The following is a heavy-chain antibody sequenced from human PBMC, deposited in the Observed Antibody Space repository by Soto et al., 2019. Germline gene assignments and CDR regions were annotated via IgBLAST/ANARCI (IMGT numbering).Heavy chain of an antibody. CDR3: ARRWGDAFDI. J-gene: IGHJ3*02. CDR2: IYHSGNT. D-gene: IGHD1-26*01. Sequence: PSETLSLTCAVSGGSISSSNWWSWVRQPPGKGLEWIGYIYHSGNTNYNPSLKSRVTISVDTSKNQFSLKLSSVTVADTAVYYCARRWGDAFDIWGQGTLVTVSS. V-gene: IGHV4-4*02. CDR1: GGSISSSNW.